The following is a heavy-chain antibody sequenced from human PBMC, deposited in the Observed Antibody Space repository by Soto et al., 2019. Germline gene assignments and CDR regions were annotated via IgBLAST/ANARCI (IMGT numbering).Heavy chain of an antibody. CDR3: AREIAPYGMDV. D-gene: IGHD6-13*01. CDR1: GGSVSSGSYY. J-gene: IGHJ6*02. V-gene: IGHV4-61*01. Sequence: SETLSLTCTVSGGSVSSGSYYWSWIRQPPGKGLEWIGYIYYSGSTNYNPSLKSRVTISVDTSKNQFSLKLSSVTAADTAVYYCAREIAPYGMDVWGQGTTVTVSS. CDR2: IYYSGST.